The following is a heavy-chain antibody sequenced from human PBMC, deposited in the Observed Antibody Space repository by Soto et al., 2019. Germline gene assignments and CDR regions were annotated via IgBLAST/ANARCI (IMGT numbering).Heavy chain of an antibody. J-gene: IGHJ6*02. V-gene: IGHV1-69*04. CDR2: IIPILGIA. CDR3: ARDNLRYYGSGSYRKYYYYYGIDV. Sequence: SVKVSCKASGGTFSSYTISWVRQAPGQGLEWMGRIIPILGIANYAQKFQGRVTITADKSTSTAYMELSSLRSEDTAVYYWARDNLRYYGSGSYRKYYYYYGIDVWG. D-gene: IGHD3-10*01. CDR1: GGTFSSYT.